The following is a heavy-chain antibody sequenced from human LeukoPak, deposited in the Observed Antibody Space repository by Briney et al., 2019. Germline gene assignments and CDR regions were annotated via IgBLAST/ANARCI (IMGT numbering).Heavy chain of an antibody. J-gene: IGHJ4*02. CDR1: GYTFTSYD. CDR2: MNPNSGNT. V-gene: IGHV1-8*01. D-gene: IGHD3-22*01. CDR3: ARAPVVGSGYYYDY. Sequence: ASMKVSCKASGYTFTSYDINWVRQATGQGLEWMGWMNPNSGNTGYAQKFQGRVTMTRNTSISTAYMELSSLRSEDTAVYYCARAPVVGSGYYYDYWGQGTLVTVSS.